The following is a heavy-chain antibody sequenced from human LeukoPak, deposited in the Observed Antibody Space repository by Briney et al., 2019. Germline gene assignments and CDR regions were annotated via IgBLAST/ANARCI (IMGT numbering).Heavy chain of an antibody. V-gene: IGHV4-59*01. CDR2: IYYSGST. CDR1: GGSISSYY. J-gene: IGHJ3*02. Sequence: SETLSLTCTASGGSISSYYWSWIRQPPGKGLEWIGYIYYSGSTNYNPSLKSRVTISVDTSKNQFSLKLSSVTAADTAVYYCARKETGAVLGGAFDIWGQGTMVTVSS. CDR3: ARKETGAVLGGAFDI. D-gene: IGHD7-27*01.